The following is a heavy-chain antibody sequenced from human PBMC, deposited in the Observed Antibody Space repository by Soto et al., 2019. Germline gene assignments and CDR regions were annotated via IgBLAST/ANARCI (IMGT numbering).Heavy chain of an antibody. CDR1: GYTFSSYD. Sequence: QVQLVQSGAEVKKPGASVKVSCKASGYTFSSYDINWVRQAPGQGLEWMGWMNPNRGNTGNAQKFQGRLTMTRNTSIGTAYMELSSLRSEDTAVYYCARVNGPWAFDIWGQGTMVTVSS. V-gene: IGHV1-8*01. CDR3: ARVNGPWAFDI. CDR2: MNPNRGNT. J-gene: IGHJ3*02.